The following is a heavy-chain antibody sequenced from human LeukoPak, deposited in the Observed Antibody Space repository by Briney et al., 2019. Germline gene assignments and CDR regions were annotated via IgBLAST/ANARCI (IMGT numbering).Heavy chain of an antibody. V-gene: IGHV1-69*06. D-gene: IGHD2-21*02. CDR2: IIPIFGTA. CDR3: ARGLGFFAGSTAIDY. CDR1: GGTFSSYA. Sequence: ASVKVSCKASGGTFSSYAISWVRQAPGQGLEWMGGIIPIFGTANYAQKFQGRVTITADKSTSTAYMELSSLRSEETAVYYCARGLGFFAGSTAIDYWGQGTLVTVSS. J-gene: IGHJ4*02.